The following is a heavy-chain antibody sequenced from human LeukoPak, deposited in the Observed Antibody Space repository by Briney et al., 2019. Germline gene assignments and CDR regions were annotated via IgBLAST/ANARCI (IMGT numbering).Heavy chain of an antibody. CDR3: AKKTDSSAPYFAY. D-gene: IGHD2-15*01. CDR1: TFTFANSA. J-gene: IGHJ4*02. CDR2: IDGGGGNT. V-gene: IGHV3-23*01. Sequence: PGGSLRLSCAASTFTFANSAMYWFRQAPGKGLEWVSTIDGGGGNTYYTDSVTGRFTISRDNSKNTLYLQMNSLRAEDTAVYYCAKKTDSSAPYFAYWGQGTRVTVSS.